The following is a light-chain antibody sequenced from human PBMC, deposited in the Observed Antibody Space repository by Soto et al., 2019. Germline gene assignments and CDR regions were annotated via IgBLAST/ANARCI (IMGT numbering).Light chain of an antibody. Sequence: QSALTQPHSVSGSPGQSVTISCTGTSSDVGTYNYVSWYQQHPGKAPKVMIYDVSERPSGVPDRFSGSKSGNTASLTISGLQAEDEADYYCCSYAGSPRYVFGTGTKVTVL. V-gene: IGLV2-11*01. CDR1: SSDVGTYNY. CDR2: DVS. CDR3: CSYAGSPRYV. J-gene: IGLJ1*01.